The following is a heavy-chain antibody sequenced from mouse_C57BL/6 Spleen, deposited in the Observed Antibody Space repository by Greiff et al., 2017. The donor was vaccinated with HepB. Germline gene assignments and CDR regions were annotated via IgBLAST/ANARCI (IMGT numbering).Heavy chain of an antibody. J-gene: IGHJ2*01. V-gene: IGHV1-19*01. CDR1: GYTFTDYY. CDR2: INPYNGGT. Sequence: EVQLQQSGPVLVKPGASVKMSCKASGYTFTDYYMNWVKQSHGKSLEWIGVINPYNGGTSYNQKFKGKATLTVDKSSSTAYMELNSLTSEDSAVYYCARDSSGSYYFDYWGQGTTRTVSS. CDR3: ARDSSGSYYFDY. D-gene: IGHD3-2*02.